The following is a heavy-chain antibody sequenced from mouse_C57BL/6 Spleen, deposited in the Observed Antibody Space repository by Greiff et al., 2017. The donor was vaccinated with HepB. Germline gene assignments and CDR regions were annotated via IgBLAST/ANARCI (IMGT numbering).Heavy chain of an antibody. Sequence: EVKLMESGPGMVKPSQSLSLTCTVTGYSITSGYDWHWIRHFPGNKLEWMGYISYSGSTNYNPTLKSRISITHDTSKNHFFLKLNSVTTEDTATYYCARGGYYGSPFDYWGQGTTLTVSS. CDR3: ARGGYYGSPFDY. J-gene: IGHJ2*01. D-gene: IGHD1-1*01. V-gene: IGHV3-1*01. CDR2: ISYSGST. CDR1: GYSITSGYD.